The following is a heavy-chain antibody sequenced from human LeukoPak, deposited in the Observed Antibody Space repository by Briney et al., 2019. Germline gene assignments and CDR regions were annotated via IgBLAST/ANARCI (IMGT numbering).Heavy chain of an antibody. J-gene: IGHJ3*02. CDR3: AREIGLELPIRAFDI. D-gene: IGHD1-7*01. Sequence: PSETLSLTCAVYGGSFSGYYWSWIRQPPGKGLEWIGEINHSGSTNYNPSLKSRVTISVDKSKNQFSLKLSSVTAADTAVYYCAREIGLELPIRAFDIWGQGTMVTVSS. CDR2: INHSGST. CDR1: GGSFSGYY. V-gene: IGHV4-34*01.